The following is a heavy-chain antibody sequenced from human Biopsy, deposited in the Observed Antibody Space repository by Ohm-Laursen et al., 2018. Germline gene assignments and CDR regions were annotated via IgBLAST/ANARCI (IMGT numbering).Heavy chain of an antibody. CDR2: ISYTGYT. J-gene: IGHJ4*02. V-gene: IGHV4-59*11. D-gene: IGHD4-23*01. CDR1: GGSFTGHY. Sequence: GTLSLTCTVSGGSFTGHYWCWIRQPPGKGLAWLGLISYTGYTSYNASLKSRVTVSVDTSRNHFSLRLSSLTAADPAVYYCARGSNDFGGLYFPRWGQGTLLTVSS. CDR3: ARGSNDFGGLYFPR.